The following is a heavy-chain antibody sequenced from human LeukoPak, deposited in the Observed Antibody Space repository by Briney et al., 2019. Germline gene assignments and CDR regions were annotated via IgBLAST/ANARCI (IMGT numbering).Heavy chain of an antibody. CDR3: AKETYDSSGYYYYYFDY. J-gene: IGHJ4*02. CDR1: GFTFDDYA. CDR2: ISWNSGSI. D-gene: IGHD3-22*01. Sequence: GRSLRLSCAASGFTFDDYAMHWVRQAPGKGLEWVSGISWNSGSIGYADSVKGRFTISRDNAKNSLYLRMNSLRAEDTALYYCAKETYDSSGYYYYYFDYWGQGTLVTVSS. V-gene: IGHV3-9*01.